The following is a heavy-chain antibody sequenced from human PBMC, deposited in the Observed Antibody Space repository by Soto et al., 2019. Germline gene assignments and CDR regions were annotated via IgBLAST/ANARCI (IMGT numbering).Heavy chain of an antibody. CDR2: INPNSGDT. Sequence: GASVKVSCKASGYTFTGYYIRWVRQAPGRGLEWMGWINPNSGDTEYAQNFQGRVTMTRDTSFNLVYMEMSGLMSDDTAVYYCARDARGTRGFDEMDIWGQGTTVTVSS. V-gene: IGHV1-2*02. J-gene: IGHJ6*02. CDR3: ARDARGTRGFDEMDI. CDR1: GYTFTGYY. D-gene: IGHD3-9*01.